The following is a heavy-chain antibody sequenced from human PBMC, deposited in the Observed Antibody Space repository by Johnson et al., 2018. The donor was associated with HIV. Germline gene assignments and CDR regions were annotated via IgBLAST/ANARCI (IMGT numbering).Heavy chain of an antibody. CDR3: AKDKRRDGYNSDAFDI. D-gene: IGHD5-24*01. V-gene: IGHV3-43*01. J-gene: IGHJ3*02. CDR1: GFTFDDYT. CDR2: ISWDGGST. Sequence: VQLVESGGGLVQPGGSLRLSCAASGFTFDDYTMHWVRQAPGKGLEWVSLISWDGGSTYYADSVKGRFTISRDNAKNSLYLQMNSLRAEDTALYYCAKDKRRDGYNSDAFDIWGQGTMVTVSS.